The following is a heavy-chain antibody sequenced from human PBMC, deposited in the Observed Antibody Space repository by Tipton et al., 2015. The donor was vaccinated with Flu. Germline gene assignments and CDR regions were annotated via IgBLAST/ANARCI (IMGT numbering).Heavy chain of an antibody. Sequence: SLRLSCEASGFTFDTYAMNWVRQAPGKGLEWVSTIGGGDSDIYYADSVKGRFTISRDNSKTTLYLQMNSLRAEDTAVYYCAKEFKWWDNYDSSGSALDVWGQGTMVTVSS. V-gene: IGHV3-23*01. CDR3: AKEFKWWDNYDSSGSALDV. J-gene: IGHJ3*01. CDR2: IGGGDSDI. CDR1: GFTFDTYA. D-gene: IGHD3-22*01.